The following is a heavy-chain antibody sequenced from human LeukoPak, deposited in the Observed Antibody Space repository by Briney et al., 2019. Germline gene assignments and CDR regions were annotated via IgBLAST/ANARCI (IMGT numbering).Heavy chain of an antibody. CDR1: GFTFSDYY. D-gene: IGHD3-3*01. J-gene: IGHJ6*03. CDR2: ISSSGSTI. V-gene: IGHV3-11*04. CDR3: ARAGFLEWLIYYMDV. Sequence: GGSLRLSCAASGFTFSDYYMSWIRQAPGKGLEWVSYISSSGSTIYYADSVKGRFTISRDNAKNSLYLQMNSLRAEDTAVYYCARAGFLEWLIYYMDVWGKGTTVTVSS.